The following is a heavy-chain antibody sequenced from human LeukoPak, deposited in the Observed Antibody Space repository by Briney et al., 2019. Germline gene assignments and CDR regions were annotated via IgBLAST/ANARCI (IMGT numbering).Heavy chain of an antibody. V-gene: IGHV3-21*01. J-gene: IGHJ4*02. D-gene: IGHD3-10*01. CDR2: ISTSSSYI. CDR3: TKDSKRWKTYYYASGSYYFDY. CDR1: GFTFSSYT. Sequence: TGGSLRLSCAASGFTFSSYTMNWVRQAPGKGLEWVSSISTSSSYIYYADSVKGRFTISRDNSKNTLYLQMNSLRAEDTAVYYCTKDSKRWKTYYYASGSYYFDYWGQGTLVTVSS.